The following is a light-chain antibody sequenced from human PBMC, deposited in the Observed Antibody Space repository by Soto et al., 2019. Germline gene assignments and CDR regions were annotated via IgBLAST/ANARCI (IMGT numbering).Light chain of an antibody. CDR1: QSISRY. V-gene: IGKV1-39*01. CDR3: QQNYNTLIT. Sequence: DIQMTQSPSSLSASVGDRFTITFLASQSISRYLNWYQQEPGKAPKLLIYAASSLQRGVPSRFSGSGSGTDFTLTISSLQPEDFTTYYCQQNYNTLITFGQGTRLEI. J-gene: IGKJ5*01. CDR2: AAS.